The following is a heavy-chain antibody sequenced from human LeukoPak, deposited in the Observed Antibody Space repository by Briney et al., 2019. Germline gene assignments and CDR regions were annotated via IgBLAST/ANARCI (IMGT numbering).Heavy chain of an antibody. CDR3: ARGLRDSSGREYFQD. Sequence: ASVKVSCKASGYTFTKYGVSWVRQAPGQGLEWMGWIGTHTGNRNYVKKFRGRVTLTTETSTSTAYMELSSLRSEDTAVYYCARGLRDSSGREYFQDWGQGTLVTVSS. V-gene: IGHV1-18*01. CDR1: GYTFTKYG. D-gene: IGHD3-22*01. J-gene: IGHJ1*01. CDR2: IGTHTGNR.